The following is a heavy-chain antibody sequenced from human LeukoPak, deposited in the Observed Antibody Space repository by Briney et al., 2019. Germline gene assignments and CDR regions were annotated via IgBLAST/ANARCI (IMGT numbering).Heavy chain of an antibody. CDR3: ARDSTGASV. CDR2: VYPDGNS. D-gene: IGHD1-14*01. Sequence: SETLSLTCTVSGCSINGYYWRWIRQSPQTRLEWIGHVYPDGNSKYTPSLASRVTISADTSRNQVSLTLSSVTAADTAVYYCARDSTGASVWGKGTTVTVSS. CDR1: GCSINGYY. V-gene: IGHV4-4*07. J-gene: IGHJ6*04.